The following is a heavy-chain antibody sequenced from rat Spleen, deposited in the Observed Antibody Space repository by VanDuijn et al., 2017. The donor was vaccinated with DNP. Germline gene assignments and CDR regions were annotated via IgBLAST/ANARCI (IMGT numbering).Heavy chain of an antibody. V-gene: IGHV5-7*01. J-gene: IGHJ3*01. D-gene: IGHD1-8*01. Sequence: EVQLVESGGGLVQPGKSLKLSCAASRFTFSDYNMAWVRQAPKKGLEWVATIIYDGSRTYYRDSVKGRFTISRDTAKSTLYLQMDSLRSEDTATYYCVREGTTTWFAYWGQGTLVTVSS. CDR2: IIYDGSRT. CDR3: VREGTTTWFAY. CDR1: RFTFSDYN.